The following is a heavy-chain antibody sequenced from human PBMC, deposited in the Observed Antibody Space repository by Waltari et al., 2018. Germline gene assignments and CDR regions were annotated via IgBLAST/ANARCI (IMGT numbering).Heavy chain of an antibody. D-gene: IGHD1-20*01. CDR3: ARDNNFYADDL. V-gene: IGHV3-7*01. Sequence: QLVQSGGALVQPGGSRRPSCVASGFILKYHWMLWVRQAPGKGLQWVAKIHPEGVVANYVDSVKGRFTVSRDNAKNSLYLQMTSLTTDDTAVYFCARDNNFYADDLWGQGAQVTVSS. J-gene: IGHJ5*02. CDR1: GFILKYHW. CDR2: IHPEGVVA.